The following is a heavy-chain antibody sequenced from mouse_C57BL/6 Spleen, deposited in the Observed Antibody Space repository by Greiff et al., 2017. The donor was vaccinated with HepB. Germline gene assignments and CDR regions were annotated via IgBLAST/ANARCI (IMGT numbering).Heavy chain of an antibody. J-gene: IGHJ4*01. Sequence: VQLKESGPGLVKPSQSLSLTCSVTGYSITSGYYWNWIRQFPGNKLEWMGYISYDGSNNYNPSLKNRISITRDTSKNQFFLKLNSVTTEDTATYYCAREGNFYYDYDVGAMDYWGQGTSVTVSS. CDR2: ISYDGSN. CDR3: AREGNFYYDYDVGAMDY. D-gene: IGHD2-4*01. CDR1: GYSITSGYY. V-gene: IGHV3-6*01.